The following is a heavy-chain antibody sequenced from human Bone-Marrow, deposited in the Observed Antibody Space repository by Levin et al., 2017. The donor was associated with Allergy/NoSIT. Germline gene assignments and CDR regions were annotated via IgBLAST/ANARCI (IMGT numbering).Heavy chain of an antibody. D-gene: IGHD6-19*01. CDR1: GGSISSSSYY. J-gene: IGHJ4*02. CDR3: ASPASPVAGTGFDF. CDR2: VYYGGRT. Sequence: SETLSLTCAVSGGSISSSSYYWGWIRQPPGKGLEWVGSVYYGGRTYYNPSLKSRVSISIDTSNNLVSLTLHSVTAADTAVYFCASPASPVAGTGFDFWGQGTLVRVSS. V-gene: IGHV4-39*07.